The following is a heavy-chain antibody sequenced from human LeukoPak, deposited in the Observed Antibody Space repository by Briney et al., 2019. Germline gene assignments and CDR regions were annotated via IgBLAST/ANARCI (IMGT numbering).Heavy chain of an antibody. J-gene: IGHJ4*02. CDR2: IYYSGST. CDR3: ARGTRGVQGYFDY. Sequence: PSETLSLTCTVSGGSISSGGYYWSWIRQHPGKGLEWIGYIYYSGSTYYNPSLKSRVTISVDTSKNQFSLKLSSVTAADTAVYYCARGTRGVQGYFDYWGQGTLVTVSS. V-gene: IGHV4-31*03. CDR1: GGSISSGGYY. D-gene: IGHD3-10*01.